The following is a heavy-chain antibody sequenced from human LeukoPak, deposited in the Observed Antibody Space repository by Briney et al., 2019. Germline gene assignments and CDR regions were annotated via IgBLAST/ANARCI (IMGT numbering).Heavy chain of an antibody. J-gene: IGHJ4*02. Sequence: GGSLRLSCAASGFTFSNYWMSWVRQAPGKGLEWVGRIKSKTDGGTTDYAAPVKGRFTISRDDSKNTLYLQMNSLKTEDTAVYYCTTVDVWHGDYDYWGQGTLVTVSS. CDR1: GFTFSNYW. CDR3: TTVDVWHGDYDY. V-gene: IGHV3-15*01. CDR2: IKSKTDGGTT. D-gene: IGHD4-17*01.